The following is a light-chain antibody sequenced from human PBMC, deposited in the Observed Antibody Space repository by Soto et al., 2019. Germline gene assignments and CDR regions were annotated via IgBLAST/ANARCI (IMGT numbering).Light chain of an antibody. CDR1: TGAVTSGYS. Sequence: QTVVTQEASVTVSPGGTVTLTCASSTGAVTSGYSPTWFQQKPGQEPRALIYSTTSRYFWTPARFSGALLGDKAVLTLSGVKPEDDAHYSSLLSFGGVPVFGTGPKLTAL. V-gene: IGLV7-43*01. J-gene: IGLJ1*01. CDR3: LLSFGGVPV. CDR2: STT.